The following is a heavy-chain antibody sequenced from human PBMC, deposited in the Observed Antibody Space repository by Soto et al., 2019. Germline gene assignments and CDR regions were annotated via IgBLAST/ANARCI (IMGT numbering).Heavy chain of an antibody. J-gene: IGHJ4*02. Sequence: LSLTSTISCCSNSNGYYNWSWVRQNAGKGMEWIGHIYHSGRTYYIPSLKSRVTISVGTSKNQYSLNLSSVTAADTAVYYCARWVEVSLDYFDSWGQGTPVT. CDR2: IYHSGRT. CDR3: ARWVEVSLDYFDS. V-gene: IGHV4-31*03. CDR1: CCSNSNGYYN. D-gene: IGHD2-15*01.